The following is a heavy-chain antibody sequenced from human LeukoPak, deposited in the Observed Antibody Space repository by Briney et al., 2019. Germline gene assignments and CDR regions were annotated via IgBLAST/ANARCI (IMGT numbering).Heavy chain of an antibody. Sequence: PGGSLRLSCAASGFTFSSSAMSWVRQAPGKGLEWVSSISSSSSYIYYADSVKGRFTISRDNAKNSLYLQMNSLRAEDTAVYYCARGCPSTLGDWFDPWGQGTLVTVSS. D-gene: IGHD2-8*01. CDR1: GFTFSSSA. V-gene: IGHV3-21*01. CDR2: ISSSSSYI. J-gene: IGHJ5*02. CDR3: ARGCPSTLGDWFDP.